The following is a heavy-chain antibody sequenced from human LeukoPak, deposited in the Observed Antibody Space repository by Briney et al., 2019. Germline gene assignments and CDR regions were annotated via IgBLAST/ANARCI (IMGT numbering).Heavy chain of an antibody. CDR1: RGAISSHY. D-gene: IGHD3/OR15-3a*01. V-gene: IGHV4-59*11. Sequence: LETLSLTCTVSRGAISSHYWSWIRQPPGKELEWIGHIYYRGTTTYNWSLKSRVTISVDTSQSQFSLEMTSATAADTAVYYCARDGRRASGLDAWGPGILVTVSS. J-gene: IGHJ4*02. CDR3: ARDGRRASGLDA. CDR2: IYYRGTT.